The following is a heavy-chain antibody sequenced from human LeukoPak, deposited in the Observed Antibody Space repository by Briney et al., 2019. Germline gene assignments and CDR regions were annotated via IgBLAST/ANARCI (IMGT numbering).Heavy chain of an antibody. J-gene: IGHJ4*02. D-gene: IGHD3-3*01. CDR3: TRVMSDFWSGYSYYFDY. CDR1: GGSISSSSYY. V-gene: IGHV4-39*07. Sequence: ASETLSLTCTVSGGSISSSSYYWGWIRQPPGKGLEWIGSIYYSGSTYYNPSLKSRVTISVDTSKNQFSLKLSSVTAADTAVYYCTRVMSDFWSGYSYYFDYWGQGTLVTVSS. CDR2: IYYSGST.